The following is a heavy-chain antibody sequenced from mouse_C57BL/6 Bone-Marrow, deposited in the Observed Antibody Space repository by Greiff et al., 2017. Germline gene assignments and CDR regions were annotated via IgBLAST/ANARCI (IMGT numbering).Heavy chain of an antibody. Sequence: VQLKESGPELVKPGASVKISCKASGYTFTDYYMNWVKQSHGKSLEWIGDINPNNGGTSYNQKFKGKATLTVDKSSSTAYMELRSLTSEDSAVYYCARDYYGSSPDVWGTGTTVTVSS. CDR1: GYTFTDYY. D-gene: IGHD1-1*01. J-gene: IGHJ1*03. V-gene: IGHV1-26*01. CDR2: INPNNGGT. CDR3: ARDYYGSSPDV.